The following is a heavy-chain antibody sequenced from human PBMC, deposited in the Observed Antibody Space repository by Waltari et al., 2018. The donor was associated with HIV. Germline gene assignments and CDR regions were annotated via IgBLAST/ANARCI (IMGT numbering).Heavy chain of an antibody. D-gene: IGHD5-18*01. Sequence: QVQLVESGGGVVQPGRSLRLSCAASGFTFSTYAIHWVRQAPGKGLEWVALITYDGNNKYYADSVKGRFTTSRDNSKNTLYLQMNSLRAEDTALYYCAKDYSGGIDSWGQGTLVTVSS. CDR2: ITYDGNNK. CDR3: AKDYSGGIDS. V-gene: IGHV3-30*04. J-gene: IGHJ4*02. CDR1: GFTFSTYA.